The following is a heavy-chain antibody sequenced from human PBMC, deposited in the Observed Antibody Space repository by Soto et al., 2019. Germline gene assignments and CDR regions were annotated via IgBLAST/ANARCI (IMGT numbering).Heavy chain of an antibody. V-gene: IGHV3-33*01. D-gene: IGHD3-3*01. CDR3: ARDWGGVVCMDV. CDR1: GFTFSSYG. Sequence: PGGSLRLSCAASGFTFSSYGMHWVRQAPGKGLEWVAVIWYDGSNKYYADSVKGRFTISRDNSKNTLYLQMNSLRAEDTAVYYCARDWGGVVCMDVWGQGTTVTVSS. CDR2: IWYDGSNK. J-gene: IGHJ6*02.